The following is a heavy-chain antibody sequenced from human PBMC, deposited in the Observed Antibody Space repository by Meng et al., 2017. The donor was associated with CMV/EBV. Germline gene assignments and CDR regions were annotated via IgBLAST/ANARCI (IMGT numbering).Heavy chain of an antibody. CDR1: GFSLTTSGVG. CDR2: IYWNDEK. Sequence: SGPTLVKPTQTLTLTCTFSGFSLTTSGVGVGWIRQPPGKALEWLALIYWNDEKRYSPSLKSRLTITKDTSKNQVVLTMTNMDPVDTATYYCAHAAYDFWRGYKYCNWFDAWGQGTLVTVSS. CDR3: AHAAYDFWRGYKYCNWFDA. J-gene: IGHJ5*02. D-gene: IGHD3-3*01. V-gene: IGHV2-5*01.